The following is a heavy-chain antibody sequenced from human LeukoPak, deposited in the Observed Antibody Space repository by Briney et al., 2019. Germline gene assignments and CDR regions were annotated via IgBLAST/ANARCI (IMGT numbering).Heavy chain of an antibody. D-gene: IGHD6-6*01. Sequence: PGGSLRLSCAASGFICSNVYMSWVRQAPGKGLEWVGRIKSKTDGGTTDYAAPVKGRSTISRDDSKNTLYLQMNSLKIEDTAVYYCTTDRGITARPIFDSWGQGTLLTVST. CDR2: IKSKTDGGTT. J-gene: IGHJ4*02. CDR3: TTDRGITARPIFDS. CDR1: GFICSNVY. V-gene: IGHV3-15*01.